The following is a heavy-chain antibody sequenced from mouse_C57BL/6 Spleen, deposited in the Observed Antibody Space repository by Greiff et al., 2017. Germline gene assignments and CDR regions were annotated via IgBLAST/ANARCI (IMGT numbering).Heavy chain of an antibody. CDR3: ARGLPFDY. D-gene: IGHD3-1*01. Sequence: EVMLVQSGGDLVKPGGSLKLSCAASGFTFSSYGMSWVRQTPDKRLEWVATISRGGSYTYYPDSVKGRSTFSIDNAKNTLYLQMSSLKSEDTAMYYSARGLPFDYWGQGTTLTVSS. CDR1: GFTFSSYG. V-gene: IGHV5-6*01. J-gene: IGHJ2*01. CDR2: ISRGGSYT.